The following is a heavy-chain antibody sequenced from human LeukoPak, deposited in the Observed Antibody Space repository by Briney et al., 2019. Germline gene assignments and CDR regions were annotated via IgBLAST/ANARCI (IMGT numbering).Heavy chain of an antibody. J-gene: IGHJ3*02. Sequence: GGSLRLSCAASGFTFSSYGMHWVRQAPGKGLEWVAFIRYDGSNKYYADSVKGRFTISRDNSKNTLYLQMNSLRAEDTAVYYCAKGLPDLLLCQLGCDAFDIWGQGTMVTVSS. CDR2: IRYDGSNK. D-gene: IGHD2/OR15-2a*01. CDR3: AKGLPDLLLCQLGCDAFDI. CDR1: GFTFSSYG. V-gene: IGHV3-30*02.